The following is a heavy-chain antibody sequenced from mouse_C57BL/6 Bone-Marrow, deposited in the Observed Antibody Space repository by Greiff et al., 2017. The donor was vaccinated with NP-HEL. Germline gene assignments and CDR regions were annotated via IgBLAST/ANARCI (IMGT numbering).Heavy chain of an antibody. CDR2: IWWDDDK. CDR1: GFSLSTFGMG. V-gene: IGHV8-8*01. CDR3: ARIRQLRLLWFAY. D-gene: IGHD3-2*02. Sequence: QVTLKESGPGILQPSQTLSLTCSFSGFSLSTFGMGVGWIRQPSGKGLEWLAHIWWDDDKYYNPALKSRLTTSKDTSKNQVFIMIAKVDTADTAAYDCARIRQLRLLWFAYWGQGTLVTVSA. J-gene: IGHJ3*01.